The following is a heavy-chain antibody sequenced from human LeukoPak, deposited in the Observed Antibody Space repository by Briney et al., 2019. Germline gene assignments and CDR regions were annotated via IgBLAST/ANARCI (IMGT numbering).Heavy chain of an antibody. V-gene: IGHV4-59*08. Sequence: KPSETLSLTCTVSGGSISSYYWSWIRPPPGKGLEWIGYIYYSGSTNYNPSLKSRVTISVDTSKNQFSLKLSSATAADTAVYYCASHEDPASGMGYWGQGTLVTVSS. CDR1: GGSISSYY. CDR3: ASHEDPASGMGY. D-gene: IGHD6-25*01. CDR2: IYYSGST. J-gene: IGHJ4*02.